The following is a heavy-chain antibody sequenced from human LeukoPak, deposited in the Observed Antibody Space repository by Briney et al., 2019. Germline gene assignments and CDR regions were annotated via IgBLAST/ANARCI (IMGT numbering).Heavy chain of an antibody. CDR3: ARGIAARRFDY. J-gene: IGHJ4*02. Sequence: GASVEVSCKASGYTFTGYYMHWVRQAPGQGLEWMGWINPNRGGTNYAQKFQGRVTMTRDTSISTAYMELSRLRSDDTAVYYCARGIAARRFDYWGQGTLVTVSS. CDR1: GYTFTGYY. D-gene: IGHD6-6*01. CDR2: INPNRGGT. V-gene: IGHV1-2*02.